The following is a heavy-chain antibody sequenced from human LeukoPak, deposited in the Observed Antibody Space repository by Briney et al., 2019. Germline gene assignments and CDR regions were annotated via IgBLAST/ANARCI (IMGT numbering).Heavy chain of an antibody. J-gene: IGHJ3*02. CDR2: ISAYNGNT. Sequence: ASVKVSCKASGYTFTSYGISWVRQAPGQGLEWMGWISAYNGNTNYAQKLQGRVTMTTDTSTSTAYMELRSLRSDDTAVYNCARLGYCSSTSCLRDAFDIWGQGTMVTVSS. V-gene: IGHV1-18*01. CDR1: GYTFTSYG. D-gene: IGHD2-2*01. CDR3: ARLGYCSSTSCLRDAFDI.